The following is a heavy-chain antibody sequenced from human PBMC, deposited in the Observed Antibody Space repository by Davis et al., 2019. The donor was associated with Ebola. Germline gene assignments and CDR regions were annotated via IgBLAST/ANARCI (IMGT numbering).Heavy chain of an antibody. Sequence: GESLKISCKGSGYSFTSYWIGWVRQMPGKGLEWMGIIYPGDSDTRYSPSFQGQVTISADKSISTAYLQWSSLKASDTAMYYCARRGYCSGGSCSSPWSYMDVWGKGTTVTVSS. CDR2: IYPGDSDT. CDR3: ARRGYCSGGSCSSPWSYMDV. D-gene: IGHD2-15*01. CDR1: GYSFTSYW. J-gene: IGHJ6*03. V-gene: IGHV5-51*01.